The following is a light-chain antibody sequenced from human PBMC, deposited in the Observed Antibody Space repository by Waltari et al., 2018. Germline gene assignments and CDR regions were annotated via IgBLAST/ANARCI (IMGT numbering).Light chain of an antibody. V-gene: IGLV3-19*01. CDR2: GKN. Sequence: SSELSQDPAVSVALGQTVRITCQGDSLRTYYASWSRQKPGQSPVLLIYGKNNRPPGIPDRLPSSSSGNTASLTITGARAEDEADYYCNTRDMSGDVVFGGGTKLTVL. CDR1: SLRTYY. J-gene: IGLJ2*01. CDR3: NTRDMSGDVV.